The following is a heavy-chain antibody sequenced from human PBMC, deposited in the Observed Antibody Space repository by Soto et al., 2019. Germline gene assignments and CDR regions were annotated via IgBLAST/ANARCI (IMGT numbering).Heavy chain of an antibody. J-gene: IGHJ5*02. CDR2: ISGDSTFI. CDR3: ARWGAAGRGPDL. CDR1: GFTLSNYN. Sequence: EVQVVESGGGLVQPGESLRLSCAASGFTLSNYNMNWVSQAPGKGLEWVSHISGDSTFIIYANSVKGRFTISRDNAKNALYMQMNSLRADDTAVYYCARWGAAGRGPDLWGQGTLVTVSS. D-gene: IGHD6-13*01. V-gene: IGHV3-48*01.